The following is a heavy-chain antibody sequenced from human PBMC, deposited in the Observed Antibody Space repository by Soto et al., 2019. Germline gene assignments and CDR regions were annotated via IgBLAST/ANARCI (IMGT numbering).Heavy chain of an antibody. J-gene: IGHJ4*02. Sequence: EVQLLESGGGWIQPGGSLRLSCAASGFSFSNYAMNWVRQAPGKGLEWVSFISGSGGTTDYADSVRGRFRLSRDNSKNTVDLEMNSLRTEDTAVYFCAKGRSALPIFDYWGQGVMVTV. CDR2: ISGSGGTT. CDR1: GFSFSNYA. V-gene: IGHV3-23*01. CDR3: AKGRSALPIFDY.